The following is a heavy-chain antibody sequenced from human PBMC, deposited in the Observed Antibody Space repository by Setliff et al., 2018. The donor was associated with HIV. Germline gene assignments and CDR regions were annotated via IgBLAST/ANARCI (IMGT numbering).Heavy chain of an antibody. CDR3: ARDRPSSSWYFNAFDI. V-gene: IGHV4-4*02. J-gene: IGHJ3*02. CDR1: GGPLNSRNW. CDR2: IYHSGST. D-gene: IGHD6-13*01. Sequence: PSETLSLTCAVSGGPLNSRNWWSWVRQPPGKGLEWIGEIYHSGSTHYNPSLQSRVTISVDKSKSQFSLKLNSVTAADTAVYYCARDRPSSSWYFNAFDIWGQGTMVTVS.